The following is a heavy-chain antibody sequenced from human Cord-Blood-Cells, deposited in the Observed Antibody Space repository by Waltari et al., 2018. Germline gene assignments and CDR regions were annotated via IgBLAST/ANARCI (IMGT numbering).Heavy chain of an antibody. D-gene: IGHD4-17*01. Sequence: QLQLQESGPGLVKPSETLSLTCTVPGGSISSSSYYWGWIRPPPGKGLAWIGGIYYSGSTYYNPSLKSRVTISVDTSKNQFSLKLSSVTATDTAVYYCARHDPGTTVTTWVNWGQGTLVTVSS. CDR1: GGSISSSSYY. V-gene: IGHV4-39*01. J-gene: IGHJ4*02. CDR2: IYYSGST. CDR3: ARHDPGTTVTTWVN.